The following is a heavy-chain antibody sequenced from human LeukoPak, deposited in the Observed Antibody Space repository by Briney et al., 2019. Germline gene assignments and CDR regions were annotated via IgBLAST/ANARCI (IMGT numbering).Heavy chain of an antibody. CDR1: GGSISSHY. V-gene: IGHV4-59*11. CDR2: IYYSGST. Sequence: PSETLSLTCAVSGGSISSHYWSWMRQPPGKGLEWIGYIYYSGSTNYNPSLKSRVTISVDTSKNQFSLKLSSVTAAATAVYYCARDRRYILTGDNWFDPWGQGTLVTVSS. J-gene: IGHJ5*02. CDR3: ARDRRYILTGDNWFDP. D-gene: IGHD3-9*01.